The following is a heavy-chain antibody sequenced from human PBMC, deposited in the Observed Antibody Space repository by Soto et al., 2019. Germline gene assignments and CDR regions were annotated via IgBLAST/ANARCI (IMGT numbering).Heavy chain of an antibody. V-gene: IGHV4-39*01. J-gene: IGHJ4*02. CDR1: GGSVTSSNYY. D-gene: IGHD2-15*01. CDR3: ARPPNMLYCSGGSCYWGY. CDR2: IYYSGST. Sequence: QLQLQESGPGLVKPSETLSLTCTVSGGSVTSSNYYWGWIRQPPGKGLEWIGNIYYSGSTYYNPSLKSRVTISVDTSKNQFSLKLSSVTAADTAVYYCARPPNMLYCSGGSCYWGYWGQGTLVTVSS.